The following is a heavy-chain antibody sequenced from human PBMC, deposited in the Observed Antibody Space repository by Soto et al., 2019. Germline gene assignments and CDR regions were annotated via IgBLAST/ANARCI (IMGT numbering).Heavy chain of an antibody. Sequence: PGGSLRISCAASGFTLSSYSMNWVRQAPGKGLEWVSSISSSSSYIYYADSVKGRFTISRDNAKNSLYLQMNSLRAEDTAVYYCARDAYCGSTSCYADYWGQGTLVTSPQ. J-gene: IGHJ4*02. CDR2: ISSSSSYI. D-gene: IGHD2-2*01. CDR1: GFTLSSYS. V-gene: IGHV3-21*01. CDR3: ARDAYCGSTSCYADY.